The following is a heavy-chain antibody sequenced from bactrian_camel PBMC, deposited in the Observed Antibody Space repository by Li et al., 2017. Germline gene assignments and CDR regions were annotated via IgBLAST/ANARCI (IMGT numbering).Heavy chain of an antibody. V-gene: IGHV3S1*01. CDR1: DHSRNC. CDR2: VYTEGGIT. D-gene: IGHD2*01. J-gene: IGHJ4*01. Sequence: HVQLVESGGGSVQTGGSLRLSCAPFDHSRNCMGWFRQAPGKGREGVASVYTEGGITYYADAVKGRFTISWNSANHTAYLQINNLKPEDTATYYCAAATSPTCIEARRVTYWGQGTQVTVS. CDR3: AAATSPTCIEARRVTY.